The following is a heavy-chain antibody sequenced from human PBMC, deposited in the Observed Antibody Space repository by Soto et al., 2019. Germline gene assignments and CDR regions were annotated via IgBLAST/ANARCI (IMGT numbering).Heavy chain of an antibody. CDR1: GFTFSSYA. CDR2: ISIRGVEE. D-gene: IGHD6-6*01. V-gene: IGHV3-30*03. J-gene: IGHJ4*02. CDR3: ARGTIVARQHLDY. Sequence: QVQLVESGGGVVQPWKSLRLSCAASGFTFSSYAMHWARQAPGKGLEWVTVISIRGVEEHYAYSVLVLFTISRDDSNNTLYLQMDSLRVEDTAVYYCARGTIVARQHLDYWGQGTLVTVSS.